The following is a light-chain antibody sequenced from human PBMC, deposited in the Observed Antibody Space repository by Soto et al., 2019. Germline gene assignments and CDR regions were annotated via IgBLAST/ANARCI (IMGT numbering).Light chain of an antibody. V-gene: IGKV3-15*01. CDR1: QNVHIN. CDR3: QQYETWPRT. J-gene: IGKJ2*01. CDR2: GVS. Sequence: ETVMTQSPATLSVSPGDTATLSCRSSQNVHINLAWSQQKPGQAPTLLIYGVSARAPGVPARFSGAGSGTEFTLTIRSLQSADFAVYYCQQYETWPRTFGQGTK.